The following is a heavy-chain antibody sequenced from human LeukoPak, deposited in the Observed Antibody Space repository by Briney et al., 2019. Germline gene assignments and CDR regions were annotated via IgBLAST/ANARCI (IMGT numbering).Heavy chain of an antibody. D-gene: IGHD4-17*01. CDR3: ASNGDYVPTEYFQH. V-gene: IGHV1-69*06. CDR1: GGTFSSYA. Sequence: ASVKVSCKASGGTFSSYAISWVRQAPGQGLEWMGGIIPIFGTANYAQKFQGRVTITADKSTSTAYMELSSLRSEDTAAYYCASNGDYVPTEYFQHWGQGTLVTVSS. J-gene: IGHJ1*01. CDR2: IIPIFGTA.